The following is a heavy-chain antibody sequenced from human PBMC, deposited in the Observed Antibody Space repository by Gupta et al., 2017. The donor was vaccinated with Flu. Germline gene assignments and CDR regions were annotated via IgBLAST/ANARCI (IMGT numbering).Heavy chain of an antibody. J-gene: IGHJ4*02. CDR1: GGPIDKSNSY. CDR2: LYYSGSA. V-gene: IGHV4-39*01. D-gene: IGHD6-13*01. CDR3: VRFAGY. Sequence: TVSGGPIDKSNSYRGWIRQTPGKGLEWSGSLYYSGSAYYNPSLETRVTISADTSENQFSLNLSTVTASDTAVYYCVRFAGYWGQGRRGTVSS.